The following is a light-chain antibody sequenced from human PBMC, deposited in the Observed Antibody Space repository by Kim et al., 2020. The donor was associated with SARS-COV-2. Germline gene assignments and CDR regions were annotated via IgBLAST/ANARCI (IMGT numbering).Light chain of an antibody. CDR1: QGVSGF. CDR3: QQRSNWPPWT. CDR2: DAS. J-gene: IGKJ1*01. V-gene: IGKV3-11*01. Sequence: SPGDRAALSCRASQGVSGFLAWYQQRPGQAPRLLIFDASTRASGIPARFSGSGSGTDFTLTISSLEPEDFAVYYCQQRSNWPPWTFGQGTKVDIK.